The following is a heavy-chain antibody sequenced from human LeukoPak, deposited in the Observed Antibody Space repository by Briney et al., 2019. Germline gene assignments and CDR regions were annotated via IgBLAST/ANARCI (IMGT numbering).Heavy chain of an antibody. CDR3: PRGGSSGSYGFFDC. CDR2: ISPDGGGK. J-gene: IGHJ4*02. CDR1: GFTFSKYC. Sequence: GGSLRLSCAASGFTFSKYCMNWVRQAPGKGLEWVSGISPDGGGKYYADSVKGRLTIPRDNSRNSLYLQLNSVRAEDSAVYHGPRGGSSGSYGFFDCWGQGTLATVPS. D-gene: IGHD3-22*01. V-gene: IGHV3-7*01.